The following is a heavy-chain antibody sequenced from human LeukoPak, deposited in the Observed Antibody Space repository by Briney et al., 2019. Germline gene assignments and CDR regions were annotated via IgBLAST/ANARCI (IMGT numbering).Heavy chain of an antibody. Sequence: PSETLSLTCTVSGGSISSYYWSWIRQPPGKGLEWIGYVYYSGSTNYNPSLKSRVTISVDTSKNQFSLKLTSVTAADTAVYYCARVGYSGYDFDYWGQGSLVTVSS. CDR1: GGSISSYY. J-gene: IGHJ4*02. D-gene: IGHD5-12*01. CDR2: VYYSGST. V-gene: IGHV4-59*01. CDR3: ARVGYSGYDFDY.